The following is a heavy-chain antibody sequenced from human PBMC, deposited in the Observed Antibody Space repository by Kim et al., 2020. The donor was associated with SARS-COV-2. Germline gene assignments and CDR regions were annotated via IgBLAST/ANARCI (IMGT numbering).Heavy chain of an antibody. J-gene: IGHJ4*02. CDR2: ISYDGSNK. CDR1: GFTFSSYA. D-gene: IGHD5-18*01. CDR3: ARDLLDTAMYYFDY. Sequence: GGSLRLSCAASGFTFSSYAMHWVRQAPGKGLEWVAVISYDGSNKYYADSVKGRFTISRDNSKNTLYLQMNSLRAEDTAVYYCARDLLDTAMYYFDYWGQGTLVTVSS. V-gene: IGHV3-30*04.